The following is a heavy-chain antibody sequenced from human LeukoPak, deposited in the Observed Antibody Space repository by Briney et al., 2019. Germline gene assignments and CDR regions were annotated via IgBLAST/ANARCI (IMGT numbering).Heavy chain of an antibody. CDR3: ARDGGYCSSTSCRRFDY. Sequence: VASVKVSCTASGYTFTSYGISWVRQAPGQGLEWMGWISAYNGNTNYAQKLQGRVTMTTDTSTSTAYMELRSLRSDDTAVYYCARDGGYCSSTSCRRFDYWGQGTLVTVSS. J-gene: IGHJ4*02. CDR2: ISAYNGNT. CDR1: GYTFTSYG. V-gene: IGHV1-18*01. D-gene: IGHD2-2*01.